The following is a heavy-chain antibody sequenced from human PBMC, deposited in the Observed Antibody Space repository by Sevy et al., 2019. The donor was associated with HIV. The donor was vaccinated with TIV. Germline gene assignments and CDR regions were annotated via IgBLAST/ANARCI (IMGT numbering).Heavy chain of an antibody. CDR2: ISSSGSTI. CDR3: VPAVAGSLAPEGYYYYGMDV. CDR1: GFTFSDYY. J-gene: IGHJ6*02. V-gene: IGHV3-11*01. D-gene: IGHD6-19*01. Sequence: GGSLRLSCAASGFTFSDYYMSWIRQAPGKGLEWASYISSSGSTIYYADSVKGRFTISRDNAKNSLYLQMNSLRAEDTAVYYCVPAVAGSLAPEGYYYYGMDVWGQGTTVTVSS.